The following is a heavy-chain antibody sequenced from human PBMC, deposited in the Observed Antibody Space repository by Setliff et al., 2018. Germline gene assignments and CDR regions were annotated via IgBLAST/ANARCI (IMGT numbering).Heavy chain of an antibody. CDR3: ARVRYVFWSGSIDY. CDR2: INHSGST. J-gene: IGHJ4*02. CDR1: GGSFSGYY. Sequence: SSETLSLTCAVYGGSFSGYYWSWIRQPPGKGLEWIGEINHSGSTNYNPSLKSRVTISVDTSKNQFSLKLSSVTAADTAVYYCARVRYVFWSGSIDYWGQGTQVTVSS. V-gene: IGHV4-34*01. D-gene: IGHD3-3*01.